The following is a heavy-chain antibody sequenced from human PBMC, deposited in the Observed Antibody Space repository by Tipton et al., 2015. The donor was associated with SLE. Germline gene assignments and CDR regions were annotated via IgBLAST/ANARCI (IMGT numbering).Heavy chain of an antibody. CDR1: GFTFSSYG. CDR3: AKEFRPTAAAPFDY. Sequence: SLRLSCTASGFTFSSYGMHWVRQAPGKGLEWVAFIRYDGSNKYYADSVKGRFTISRDNSKNTLYLQMNSLRAEDTAVYYCAKEFRPTAAAPFDYWGQGTLATVSS. D-gene: IGHD6-13*01. CDR2: IRYDGSNK. V-gene: IGHV3-30*02. J-gene: IGHJ4*02.